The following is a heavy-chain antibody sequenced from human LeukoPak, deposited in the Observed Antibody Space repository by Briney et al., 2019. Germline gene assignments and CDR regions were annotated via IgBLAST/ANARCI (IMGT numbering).Heavy chain of an antibody. CDR2: ISSRSTTI. CDR1: GLSFDSYS. CDR3: ARGGPNYFFDF. Sequence: GGSLRLSCEGSGLSFDSYSLYWVRQAPGKGLEWVSYISSRSTTIYYADSVKGRFITSRDSAKKSLYLQMNRLRAEDTAVYFCARGGPNYFFDFWGQGTLVTVSS. J-gene: IGHJ4*02. D-gene: IGHD3-16*01. V-gene: IGHV3-48*01.